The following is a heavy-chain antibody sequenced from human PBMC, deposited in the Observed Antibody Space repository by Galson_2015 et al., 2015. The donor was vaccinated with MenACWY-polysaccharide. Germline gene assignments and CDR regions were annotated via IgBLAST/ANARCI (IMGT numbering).Heavy chain of an antibody. CDR1: GGSIANYY. V-gene: IGHV4-59*12. CDR2: IYYTGST. J-gene: IGHJ6*03. CDR3: ARESDAYYMDV. Sequence: ETLSLTCTVSGGSIANYYWGWIRHPPGKGLEWIAYIYYTGSTDYNPSLKSRVTMSVDTPKSQFSLMLSSVTAMDTAVYYCARESDAYYMDVWGKGTTVTVSS. D-gene: IGHD2-21*01.